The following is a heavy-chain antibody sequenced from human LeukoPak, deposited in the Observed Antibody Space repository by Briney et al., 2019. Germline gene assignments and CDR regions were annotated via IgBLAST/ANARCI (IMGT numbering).Heavy chain of an antibody. CDR2: INPNDGDT. CDR1: GYTFTDYY. CDR3: ARANFLYCSSSTCLFDY. V-gene: IGHV1-2*02. J-gene: IGHJ4*02. D-gene: IGHD2-2*01. Sequence: ASVKVSFKASGYTFTDYYMHWVRQAPGQGFEWMGWINPNDGDTNYTQKFQGRVTINRDTSISTAHMEVSRLRSDDTAVYYCARANFLYCSSSTCLFDYWGQGTLVTVSS.